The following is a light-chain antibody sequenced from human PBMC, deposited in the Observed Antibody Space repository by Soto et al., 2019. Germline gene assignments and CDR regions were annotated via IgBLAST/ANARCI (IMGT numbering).Light chain of an antibody. Sequence: DIQMTQSPSSLSASVGDRVTVTCRASQDIGNYLCWYQQKLGKAPKLLIYAASSLEGGVPSRFSGGGSGTEFTLTISSLQPEDFATYYCQQYSVYWTFGQGTKVDIK. V-gene: IGKV1-17*01. J-gene: IGKJ1*01. CDR2: AAS. CDR3: QQYSVYWT. CDR1: QDIGNY.